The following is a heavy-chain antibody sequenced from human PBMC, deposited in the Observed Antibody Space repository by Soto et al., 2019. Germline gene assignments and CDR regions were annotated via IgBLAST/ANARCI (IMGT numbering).Heavy chain of an antibody. J-gene: IGHJ6*02. V-gene: IGHV3-48*02. CDR2: ISSSSSTI. CDR3: AREVGVAGAGTPYYYYYGMDV. CDR1: GFTFSSYS. Sequence: EVQLVESGGGLVQPGGSLRLSCAASGFTFSSYSMNWVRQAPGKGLEWVSYISSSSSTIYYADSVKGRFTISRDNAKNALYLQMNSLRDEDTAVYDCAREVGVAGAGTPYYYYYGMDVWGQGTTVTVSS. D-gene: IGHD6-13*01.